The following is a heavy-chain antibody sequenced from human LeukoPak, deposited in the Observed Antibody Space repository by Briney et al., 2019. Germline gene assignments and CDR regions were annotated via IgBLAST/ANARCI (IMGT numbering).Heavy chain of an antibody. CDR1: GFTFSSYG. J-gene: IGHJ3*02. D-gene: IGHD5-18*01. CDR3: ARAGYSYGYDAFDI. V-gene: IGHV3-33*01. CDR2: IWYDGSNK. Sequence: PGRSLRLSCAASGFTFSSYGMHWVRQAPGKGLEWVAVIWYDGSNKYYADPVKGRFTISRDNSKNTLYLQMNSLRAEDTAVYYCARAGYSYGYDAFDIWGQGTMVTVSS.